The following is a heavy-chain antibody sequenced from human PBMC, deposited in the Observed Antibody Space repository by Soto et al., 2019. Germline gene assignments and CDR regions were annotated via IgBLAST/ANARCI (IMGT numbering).Heavy chain of an antibody. V-gene: IGHV3-9*01. Sequence: PGGSLRLSCVASGFNFDYHVMNWVRQVPGKGLEWVGHISWNGYSIGYGGSVRGRFTISRDNAKNTLYLQMNSLRPEDTALYFCARSWSGSTSGRVDVWGQGTTVTVSS. CDR1: GFNFDYHV. J-gene: IGHJ6*02. D-gene: IGHD3-3*01. CDR2: ISWNGYSI. CDR3: ARSWSGSTSGRVDV.